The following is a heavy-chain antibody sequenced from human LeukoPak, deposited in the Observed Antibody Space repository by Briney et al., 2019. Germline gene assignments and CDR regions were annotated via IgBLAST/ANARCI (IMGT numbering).Heavy chain of an antibody. CDR1: GGSFSGYY. J-gene: IGHJ1*01. CDR3: ARARPALYDFWSGRYFQH. V-gene: IGHV4-34*01. Sequence: SETLSLTCAVYGGSFSGYYWSWIRQPPGKGLEWIGEINHSGSTNYNPSLKSRVTISVDTSKNQFSLKLSSVTAADTAVYYCARARPALYDFWSGRYFQHWGQGTLVTVSS. D-gene: IGHD3-3*01. CDR2: INHSGST.